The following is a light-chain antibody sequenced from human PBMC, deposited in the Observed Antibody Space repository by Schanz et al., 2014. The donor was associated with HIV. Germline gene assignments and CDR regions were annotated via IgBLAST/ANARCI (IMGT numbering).Light chain of an antibody. Sequence: QSVLTQPASVSGSPGQSITISCTGTSRDVGGYNYVSWYQQHPGKAPKLIIYDVDNRPSGVSSRFSASKSGNTASLTISGLQAEDEADYYCGSYTSSNTPWMFGGGTKLTVL. J-gene: IGLJ3*02. CDR3: GSYTSSNTPWM. CDR1: SRDVGGYNY. CDR2: DVD. V-gene: IGLV2-14*03.